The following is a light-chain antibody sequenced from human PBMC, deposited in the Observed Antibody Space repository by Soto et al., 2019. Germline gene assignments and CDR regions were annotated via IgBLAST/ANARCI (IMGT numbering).Light chain of an antibody. V-gene: IGKV3-20*01. CDR1: QSVSNNY. CDR2: GAS. Sequence: EIVLTQSPGTLSLSPGERATLSCRASQSVSNNYLAWYQQKPGQAPRLLIYGASSRATGIPDRFCGSGSGTDFTLTISRLEPEDFAVYYCQQYCSSPPWTFGQGTKVEIK. J-gene: IGKJ1*01. CDR3: QQYCSSPPWT.